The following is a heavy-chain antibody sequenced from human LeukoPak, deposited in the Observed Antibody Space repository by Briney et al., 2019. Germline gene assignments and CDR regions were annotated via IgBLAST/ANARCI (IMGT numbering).Heavy chain of an antibody. Sequence: SETLSLTCTVSGGSISSGSYYWSWIRQPAGKGLEWIGRIYTSGSTNYNPSLKSRVTMSVDTSKNQFSLKLSSVTAADTAVYYCARDLPYYDILTGYYIPPYNWFDPWGQGTLVTVSS. CDR2: IYTSGST. CDR3: ARDLPYYDILTGYYIPPYNWFDP. D-gene: IGHD3-9*01. J-gene: IGHJ5*02. V-gene: IGHV4-61*02. CDR1: GGSISSGSYY.